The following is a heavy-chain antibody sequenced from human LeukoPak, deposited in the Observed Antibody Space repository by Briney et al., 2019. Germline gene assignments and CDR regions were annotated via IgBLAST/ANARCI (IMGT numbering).Heavy chain of an antibody. V-gene: IGHV3-73*01. CDR1: GLTFSGSA. CDR3: TGYYDSSGFYPFDY. Sequence: TGGSLKLSCAASGLTFSGSAMHWVRQTSGKGLEWVGRVRSKANSYATAYAASVKGRFTISRDDSKNTAYLQMNSLKTEDTALYYCTGYYDSSGFYPFDYWGQGTLVTVSS. CDR2: VRSKANSYAT. D-gene: IGHD3-22*01. J-gene: IGHJ4*02.